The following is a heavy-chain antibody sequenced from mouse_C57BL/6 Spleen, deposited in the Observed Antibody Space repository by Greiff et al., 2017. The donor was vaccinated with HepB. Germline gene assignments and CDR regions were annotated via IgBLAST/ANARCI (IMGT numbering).Heavy chain of an antibody. J-gene: IGHJ1*03. V-gene: IGHV1-39*01. CDR3: ARTTTVVAKGYFDV. CDR2: INPNYGTT. CDR1: GYSFTDYN. Sequence: EVQLQQSGPELVKPGASVKISCKASGYSFTDYNMNWVKQSNGKSLEWIGVINPNYGTTSYNKKFKGKATLTVDQSSSTAYMQLNSLTSEDSAVYYCARTTTVVAKGYFDVWGTGTTVTVSS. D-gene: IGHD1-1*01.